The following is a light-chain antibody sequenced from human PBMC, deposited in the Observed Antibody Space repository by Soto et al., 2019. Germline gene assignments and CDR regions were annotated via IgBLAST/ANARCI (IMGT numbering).Light chain of an antibody. V-gene: IGKV3-20*01. J-gene: IGKJ1*01. CDR1: QTVSTN. Sequence: EIVSTQSLGTLSLSPGERATLSCGASQTVSTNLAWYQQKPGQAPRLLIYGASNRATGIPDRFSGSGSGTDFTLTISRLEPEDSAVYYCQQYGHSPTFGQGTKVEI. CDR3: QQYGHSPT. CDR2: GAS.